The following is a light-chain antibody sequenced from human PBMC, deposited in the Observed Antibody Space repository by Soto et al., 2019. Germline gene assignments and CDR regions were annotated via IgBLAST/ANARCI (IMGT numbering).Light chain of an antibody. CDR1: QSVSSY. J-gene: IGKJ1*01. V-gene: IGKV1-5*01. Sequence: DIQMTQSPSSLSASVGDRVTITCRASQSVSSYLNWFQQKPGKAPKLLIYGASSLESGVPSRFSGSGSGTEFTLTISSLQPDDFATYYCQQYNSYSRTFGQGTKVDIK. CDR2: GAS. CDR3: QQYNSYSRT.